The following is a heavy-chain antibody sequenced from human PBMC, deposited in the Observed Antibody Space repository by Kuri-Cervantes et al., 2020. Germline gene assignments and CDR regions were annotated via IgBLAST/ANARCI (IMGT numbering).Heavy chain of an antibody. D-gene: IGHD5-12*01. CDR3: AVGGYEYTYYYYMDV. V-gene: IGHV3-30*02. Sequence: GESLKISCAASGFIFNTYGMHWVRQAPGKGLEWVSFIRYDGYNKFYEDSVKGRFTISRDNSKNTLYLQMNSLRAEDTAVYYCAVGGYEYTYYYYMDVWGKGTTVTVSS. J-gene: IGHJ6*03. CDR2: IRYDGYNK. CDR1: GFIFNTYG.